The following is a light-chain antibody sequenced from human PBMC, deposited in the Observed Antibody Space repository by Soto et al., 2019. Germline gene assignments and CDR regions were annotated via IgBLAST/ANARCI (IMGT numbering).Light chain of an antibody. Sequence: DIQMTQSPSSVSASVGDRVTITCRASQGISSLLAWYQQKPGKAPKLLIYAASGLQSGVPSRFSGSGSGTDFTLTISSLQHEDFATYYSQQANSFPPGLTFGGGTKVEIK. V-gene: IGKV1-12*01. CDR2: AAS. CDR1: QGISSL. CDR3: QQANSFPPGLT. J-gene: IGKJ4*01.